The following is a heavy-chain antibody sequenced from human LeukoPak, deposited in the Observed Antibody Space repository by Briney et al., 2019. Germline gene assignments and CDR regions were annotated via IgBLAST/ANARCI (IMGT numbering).Heavy chain of an antibody. CDR3: ARELPGGYARHFDY. CDR2: IIPILGIA. CDR1: GGTFSSYA. V-gene: IGHV1-69*04. Sequence: SVKVSCKASGGTFSSYAISWVRQAPGQGLEWMGRIIPILGIANYAQKFQGRVTITADKSTSTAYMELSSLRSEDTAVYYCARELPGGYARHFDYWGQGTLVTVSS. J-gene: IGHJ4*02. D-gene: IGHD5-12*01.